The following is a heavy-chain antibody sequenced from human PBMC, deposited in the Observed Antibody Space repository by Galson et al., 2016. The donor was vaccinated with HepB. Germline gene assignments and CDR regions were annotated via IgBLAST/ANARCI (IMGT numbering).Heavy chain of an antibody. CDR2: IYYTGST. CDR1: GGSISRYY. CDR3: ARNYAEGLSSYYSMDV. D-gene: IGHD4-17*01. J-gene: IGHJ6*03. Sequence: ETLSLTCTVSGGSISRYYWSWVRQPPGKGLEWIGYIYYTGSTTYNPSLKSRVVISVDTSKNQFSLRLSSVTAADTAAYYCARNYAEGLSSYYSMDVWGKGTTVTVSS. V-gene: IGHV4-59*01.